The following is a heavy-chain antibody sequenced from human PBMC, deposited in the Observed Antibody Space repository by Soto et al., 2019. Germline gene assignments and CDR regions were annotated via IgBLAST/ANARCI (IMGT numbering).Heavy chain of an antibody. Sequence: GGSLRLSCAASGFTFSNAWMSWVRQAPGKGLEWVGRIKSKTDGGTTDYAAPVKGRFTISRDDSKNTLYLQMNSLKTEDTAVYYCTTDGAYYDYIWGSYRYRNFDYWGQGTLVTVSS. V-gene: IGHV3-15*01. CDR2: IKSKTDGGTT. J-gene: IGHJ4*02. CDR3: TTDGAYYDYIWGSYRYRNFDY. D-gene: IGHD3-16*02. CDR1: GFTFSNAW.